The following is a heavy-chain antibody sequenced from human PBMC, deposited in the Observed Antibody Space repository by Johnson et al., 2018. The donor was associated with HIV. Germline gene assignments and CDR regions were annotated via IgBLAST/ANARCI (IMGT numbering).Heavy chain of an antibody. D-gene: IGHD6-19*01. CDR1: GFTFDDHA. V-gene: IGHV3-9*01. J-gene: IGHJ3*02. Sequence: VQLVESGGGLVQPGRSLRLSCAASGFTFDDHAMHWVRQAPGKGLEWVSGITWNSGSIGYADSVRGRFTISRDNAKNSLYLQMNSLRAEDTALYFCVEDESSAWYGPGAFDMWGQGTMVTVSS. CDR2: ITWNSGSI. CDR3: VEDESSAWYGPGAFDM.